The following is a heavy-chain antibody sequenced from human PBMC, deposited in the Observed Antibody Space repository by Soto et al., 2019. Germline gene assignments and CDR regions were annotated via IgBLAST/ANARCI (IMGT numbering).Heavy chain of an antibody. CDR3: ARHLGYCSSGSCYENSYYYYGMDV. Sequence: GESLKISCKGSGYSFTSYWISWVRQMPGKGLEWMGRIDPSDSYTNYSPSFQGHVTISADKSISTAYLQWSSLKASDTAMYYCARHLGYCSSGSCYENSYYYYGMDVWGQGTTVTVSS. CDR2: IDPSDSYT. D-gene: IGHD2-15*01. J-gene: IGHJ6*02. V-gene: IGHV5-10-1*01. CDR1: GYSFTSYW.